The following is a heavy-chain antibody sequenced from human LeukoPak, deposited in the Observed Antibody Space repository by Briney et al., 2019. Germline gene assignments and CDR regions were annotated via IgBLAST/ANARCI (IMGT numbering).Heavy chain of an antibody. CDR3: ARAKSTIAARGYFDD. J-gene: IGHJ4*02. Sequence: GGSLRLSCAASGFTFSSYGMHWVRQAPGKGLEWVAIIWYDGSNQYYADSVKGRFTISRYNSKNTVYLQMNSLRAEDTAVYYCARAKSTIAARGYFDDWGQGTLVTVSS. D-gene: IGHD6-6*01. CDR2: IWYDGSNQ. CDR1: GFTFSSYG. V-gene: IGHV3-33*01.